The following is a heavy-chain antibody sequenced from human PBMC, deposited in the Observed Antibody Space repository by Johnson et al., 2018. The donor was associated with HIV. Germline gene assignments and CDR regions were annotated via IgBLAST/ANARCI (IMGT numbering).Heavy chain of an antibody. Sequence: QVQLVESGGGVVQPGRSLRLSCAASGFTFSSYGMHWVRQAPGKGLEWVAALSYDASNKYYADSVKGRFTISRDNSKNTLYLQMNSLRAEDTAVYYCAKDRGLSAFDIWGQGTMVTVYS. CDR1: GFTFSSYG. D-gene: IGHD3-10*01. V-gene: IGHV3-30*18. CDR3: AKDRGLSAFDI. CDR2: LSYDASNK. J-gene: IGHJ3*02.